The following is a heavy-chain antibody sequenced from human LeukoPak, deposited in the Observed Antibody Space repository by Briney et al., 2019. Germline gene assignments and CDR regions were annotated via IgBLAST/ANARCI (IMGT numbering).Heavy chain of an antibody. J-gene: IGHJ5*02. CDR2: IYHSGST. D-gene: IGHD1-26*01. CDR3: ASHVYSASYYDPALNWFDP. Sequence: PSETLSLTCTVSGYSISSGYYWGWIRQPPGKGLEWIGSIYHSGSTYYNPSLKSRVTISVDTSKNQFSLKLSSVTAADTAVYYCASHVYSASYYDPALNWFDPWGQGTLVTVSS. V-gene: IGHV4-38-2*02. CDR1: GYSISSGYY.